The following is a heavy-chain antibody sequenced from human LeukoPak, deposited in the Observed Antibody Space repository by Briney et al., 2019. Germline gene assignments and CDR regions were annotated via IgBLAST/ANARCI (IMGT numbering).Heavy chain of an antibody. V-gene: IGHV4-38-2*02. CDR1: GYSISSGYY. J-gene: IGHJ3*02. CDR3: ARGGYCSGGSCFHDAFDI. CDR2: IDHSGST. Sequence: SETLSLTCTVSGYSISSGYYWGWIRQPRGKGLEWTGSIDHSGSTYYNPSLKSRITISVDTSKNQFSLKLSSVTAADTAVYYCARGGYCSGGSCFHDAFDIWGQGTMVTVSS. D-gene: IGHD2-15*01.